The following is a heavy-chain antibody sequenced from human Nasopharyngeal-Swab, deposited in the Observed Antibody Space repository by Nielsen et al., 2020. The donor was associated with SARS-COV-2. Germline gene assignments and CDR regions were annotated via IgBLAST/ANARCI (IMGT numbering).Heavy chain of an antibody. J-gene: IGHJ3*02. Sequence: WIRQPPGKGLEWIGEINHSGSTNYNPSLKSRVTISVDTSKNQFSLKLSSVTAADTAMYYCARATYYDYVWGSYRPGAFDIWGQGTMVTVSS. CDR2: INHSGST. D-gene: IGHD3-16*02. V-gene: IGHV4-34*01. CDR3: ARATYYDYVWGSYRPGAFDI.